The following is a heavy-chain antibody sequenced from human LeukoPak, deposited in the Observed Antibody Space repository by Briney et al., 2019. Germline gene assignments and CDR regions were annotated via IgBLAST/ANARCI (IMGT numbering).Heavy chain of an antibody. V-gene: IGHV3-33*01. Sequence: GGSLRLSCAASGFTFSSYGMHWVRQAPGKGLEWVAVIWYDGSNKYYADSVKGRFTISRDNSKNTLYLQMNSLRAEDTAVYYCARDPVAATGIAFDIWGQGTMVTVSS. CDR3: ARDPVAATGIAFDI. J-gene: IGHJ3*02. CDR2: IWYDGSNK. D-gene: IGHD2-15*01. CDR1: GFTFSSYG.